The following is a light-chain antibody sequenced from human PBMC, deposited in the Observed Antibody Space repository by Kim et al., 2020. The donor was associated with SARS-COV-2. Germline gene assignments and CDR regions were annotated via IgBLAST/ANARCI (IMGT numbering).Light chain of an antibody. V-gene: IGKV3-15*01. J-gene: IGKJ4*01. CDR3: QQYINWPLT. Sequence: GSPGERATLPCRASQSVSNNLAWYQQKPGQAPRLLIYGASTRAPGIPARFSGSGSGTEFTLTISSLQSEDFAVYYCQQYINWPLTFGGGTKVDIK. CDR1: QSVSNN. CDR2: GAS.